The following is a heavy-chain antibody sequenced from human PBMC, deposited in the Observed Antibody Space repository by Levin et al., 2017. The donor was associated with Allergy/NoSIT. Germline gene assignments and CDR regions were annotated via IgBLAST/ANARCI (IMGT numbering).Heavy chain of an antibody. V-gene: IGHV4-59*02. Sequence: KASETLSLTCTVSAESVSRHYWTWIRQSPGKGLEWIGYVFKTGATKYNPSLRSRVTISVDTSKNKFSLNLSSVTAADTAVYYCARDHGLGIDYWGQGISVTVSS. J-gene: IGHJ4*02. CDR2: VFKTGAT. CDR1: AESVSRHY. CDR3: ARDHGLGIDY. D-gene: IGHD3/OR15-3a*01.